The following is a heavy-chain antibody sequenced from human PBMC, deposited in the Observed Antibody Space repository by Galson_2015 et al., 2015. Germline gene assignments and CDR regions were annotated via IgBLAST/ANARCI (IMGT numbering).Heavy chain of an antibody. V-gene: IGHV3-30*03. Sequence: SLRLSCAASAFTFSNYGMHWVRQAPGKAPGKGLEWVTFISDDGSSSSYADAVRGRFTISRDNSRKTLDLQLNSLTTEDTAVFFCARASRTYSLYFYYMDVWGKGTTVTVSS. CDR2: ISDDGSSS. D-gene: IGHD1-26*01. J-gene: IGHJ6*03. CDR1: AFTFSNYG. CDR3: ARASRTYSLYFYYMDV.